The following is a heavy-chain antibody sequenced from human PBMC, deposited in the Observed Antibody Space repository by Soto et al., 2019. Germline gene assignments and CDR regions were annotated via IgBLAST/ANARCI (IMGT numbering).Heavy chain of an antibody. CDR1: GGSISSGDYY. CDR2: IHYSGST. D-gene: IGHD6-13*01. Sequence: QVQLQESGPGLVKPSHTLSLTCTVSGGSISSGDYYWSWIRQPPGKGLEWIGYIHYSGSTYHNPSLKSRVSRSVDTSMNQFSLKLTSVTAADTAVYYCGRAHRDLQQLVHYCYSMDVWGQGTTVTVSS. V-gene: IGHV4-30-4*01. CDR3: GRAHRDLQQLVHYCYSMDV. J-gene: IGHJ6*02.